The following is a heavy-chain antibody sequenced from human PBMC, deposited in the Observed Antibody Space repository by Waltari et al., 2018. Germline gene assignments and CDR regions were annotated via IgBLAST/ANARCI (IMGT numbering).Heavy chain of an antibody. CDR2: IWYDGSNK. V-gene: IGHV3-30*02. J-gene: IGHJ4*02. D-gene: IGHD6-13*01. CDR1: GFTFSSYG. CDR3: AKDRSAAGTLFDY. Sequence: QVQLVESGGAVVQPGGSLRLSCAAPGFTFSSYGLHWVRQAPGKGLEWVAFIWYDGSNKYYADSVKGRFTISRDNSKNTLYLQMNSLRADDTAVYYCAKDRSAAGTLFDYWGQGTLVTVSS.